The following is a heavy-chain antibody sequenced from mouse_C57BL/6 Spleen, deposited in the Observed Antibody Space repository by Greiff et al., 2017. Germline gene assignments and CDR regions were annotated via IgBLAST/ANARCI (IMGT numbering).Heavy chain of an antibody. CDR1: GSNIKDYY. Sequence: SGAELVRPGASVKLSCTASGSNIKDYYMHWVKQRPEQGLEWIGRIDPEDGDTEYAPKFQGKATMPADTSSNTAYLQLSSLTSEDAAVDYCTTHRHYCGKDFDYWGQGTTLTVSS. J-gene: IGHJ2*01. CDR2: IDPEDGDT. D-gene: IGHD1-1*01. CDR3: TTHRHYCGKDFDY. V-gene: IGHV14-1*01.